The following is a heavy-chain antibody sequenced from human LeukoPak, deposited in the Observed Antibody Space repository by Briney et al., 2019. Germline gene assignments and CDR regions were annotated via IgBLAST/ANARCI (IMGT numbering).Heavy chain of an antibody. CDR3: ARAPYGDYDSAFDI. CDR1: GGSFSGYY. V-gene: IGHV4-34*01. CDR2: INHSGST. D-gene: IGHD4-17*01. Sequence: SETLSLTCAVYGGSFSGYYWSWIRQPPGKGLEWIGEINHSGSTNYNPSLKSRVTISVDTSKNQFSLKLSSVTAADTAVYYCARAPYGDYDSAFDIWGQGTMATVSS. J-gene: IGHJ3*02.